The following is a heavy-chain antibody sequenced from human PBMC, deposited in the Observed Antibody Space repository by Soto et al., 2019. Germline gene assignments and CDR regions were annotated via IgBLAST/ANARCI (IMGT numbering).Heavy chain of an antibody. V-gene: IGHV3-33*01. J-gene: IGHJ4*02. Sequence: QVQLVESGGGVVQPGRSLRLSCAASGFTFSSYGMHWVRQAPGKGLEWVAVIWYDGSNKYYADSVKGRFTISRDNSKNTLYIQMNSLRAEDTAVYYCARDWGYGSGRNPFDYWGQGTLVTVSS. CDR2: IWYDGSNK. CDR1: GFTFSSYG. D-gene: IGHD3-10*01. CDR3: ARDWGYGSGRNPFDY.